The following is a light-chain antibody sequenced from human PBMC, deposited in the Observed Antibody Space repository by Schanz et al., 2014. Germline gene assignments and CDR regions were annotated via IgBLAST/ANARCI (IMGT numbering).Light chain of an antibody. V-gene: IGKV3-20*01. Sequence: EIVLTQSPATLSLSPGERATLSCRASQSVSSYLAWYQQKPGQAPRLLIYGTSTRATGVPARFSGSGSGTEFTLTISRLEPEDFAVYYCQQYGMTFGQGTKVEVK. J-gene: IGKJ1*01. CDR2: GTS. CDR1: QSVSSY. CDR3: QQYGMT.